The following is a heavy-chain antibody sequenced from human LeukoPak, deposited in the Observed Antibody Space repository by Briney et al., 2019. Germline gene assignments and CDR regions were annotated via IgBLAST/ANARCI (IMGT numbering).Heavy chain of an antibody. CDR1: GGSISSSSYY. CDR3: ARVIAAAGTRQFDY. CDR2: IYYSGST. V-gene: IGHV4-39*07. D-gene: IGHD6-13*01. Sequence: SETLSLTCTVSGGSISSSSYYWGWIRQPPGKGLEWIGSIYYSGSTYYNPSLKSRVTISADTSKNQFSLKLSSVTAADTAVYYCARVIAAAGTRQFDYWGQGTLVTVSS. J-gene: IGHJ4*02.